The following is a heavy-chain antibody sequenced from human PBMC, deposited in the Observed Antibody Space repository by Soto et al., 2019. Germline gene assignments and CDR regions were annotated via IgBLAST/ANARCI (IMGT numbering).Heavy chain of an antibody. Sequence: QSGGSLRLSCAASGFTFSSYGMHWVRQAPGKGLEWVAVISYDGSNKYYADSVKGRFTISRDNSKNTLYLQMNSLRAEDTAVYYCAKDGSGSYYYYGMDVWGQGTTVTVSS. CDR1: GFTFSSYG. CDR2: ISYDGSNK. CDR3: AKDGSGSYYYYGMDV. J-gene: IGHJ6*02. V-gene: IGHV3-30*18. D-gene: IGHD1-26*01.